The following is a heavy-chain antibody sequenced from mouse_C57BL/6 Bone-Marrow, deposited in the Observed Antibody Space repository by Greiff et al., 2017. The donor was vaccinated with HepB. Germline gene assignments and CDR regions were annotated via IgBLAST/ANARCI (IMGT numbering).Heavy chain of an antibody. CDR2: INPGSGGT. CDR3: ARWGYYYGSSYEGNY. V-gene: IGHV1-54*01. J-gene: IGHJ2*01. CDR1: GYAFTNYL. D-gene: IGHD1-1*01. Sequence: VQLQESGAELVRPGTSVKVSCKASGYAFTNYLIEWVKQRPGQGLEWIGVINPGSGGTNYNEKFKGKATLTADKSSSTAYMQLSSLTSEDSAVYFCARWGYYYGSSYEGNYWGQGTTLTVSS.